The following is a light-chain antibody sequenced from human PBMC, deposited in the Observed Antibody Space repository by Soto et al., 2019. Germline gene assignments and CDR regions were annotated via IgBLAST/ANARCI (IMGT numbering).Light chain of an antibody. V-gene: IGKV3-11*01. Sequence: ENVLTQSPATLSLSPGERATLSCRASQSVSSYLAWYQQKPGQAPRILIYDASNRATGIPARFSGSGSGTDFTLTISSLEPEDFAVYYCQQRSNWLELTFGGGTKVEIK. CDR1: QSVSSY. CDR2: DAS. CDR3: QQRSNWLELT. J-gene: IGKJ4*01.